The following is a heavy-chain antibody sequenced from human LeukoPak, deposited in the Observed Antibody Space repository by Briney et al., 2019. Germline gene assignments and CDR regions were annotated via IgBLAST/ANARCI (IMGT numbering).Heavy chain of an antibody. J-gene: IGHJ4*02. CDR1: GNYW. V-gene: IGHV3-74*01. Sequence: GGSLRLSCAASGNYWMHWVRQVPGKGLVWVSHINSDGSWTSYADSVKGRFTISKDNAKNTVYLQMNSMRAEDTAVYYCVSFYETYWGRGTLVTVSS. CDR3: VSFYETY. D-gene: IGHD2/OR15-2a*01. CDR2: INSDGSWT.